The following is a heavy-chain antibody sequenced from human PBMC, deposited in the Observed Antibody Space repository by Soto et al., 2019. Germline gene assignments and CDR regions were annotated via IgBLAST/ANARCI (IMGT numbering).Heavy chain of an antibody. CDR2: IIPIFGTA. D-gene: IGHD2-2*01. CDR1: GGTFNNYV. V-gene: IGHV1-69*06. CDR3: AGRCDSTSCLAHFDY. Sequence: SVKVSCKASGGTFNNYVINWVRQAPGQGLEWMGGIIPIFGTANYAQKFQGRVTITADKSTSTAYMELNSLRSEDTAVYYCAGRCDSTSCLAHFDYWGQGTLVTVYS. J-gene: IGHJ4*02.